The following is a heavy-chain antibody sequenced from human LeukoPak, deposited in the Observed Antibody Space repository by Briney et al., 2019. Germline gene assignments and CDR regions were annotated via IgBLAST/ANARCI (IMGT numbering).Heavy chain of an antibody. V-gene: IGHV4-34*01. CDR2: INHSGST. Sequence: SETLSLTCAVYGGSFSGYYWSWIRQPLGKGLEWIGEINHSGSTNYNPSLKSRVTISVDTSKNQFSLKLSSVTAADTAVYYCARGYSSGWYFLGSSVWDSWGQGTLVTVSS. J-gene: IGHJ4*02. CDR3: ARGYSSGWYFLGSSVWDS. D-gene: IGHD6-19*01. CDR1: GGSFSGYY.